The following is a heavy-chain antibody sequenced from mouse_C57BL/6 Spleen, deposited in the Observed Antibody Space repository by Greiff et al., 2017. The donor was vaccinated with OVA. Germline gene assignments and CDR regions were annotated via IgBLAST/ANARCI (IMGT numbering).Heavy chain of an antibody. D-gene: IGHD3-2*02. CDR3: ARRVESSGDGAMDY. Sequence: EVMLVESGGDLVKPGGSLKLSCAASGFTFSSYGMSWVRQTPDKRLEWVATISSGGSYTYYPDSVKGRFTISRDNAKNTLYLQMSSLKSEDTAMYYCARRVESSGDGAMDYWGQGTSGTVSS. J-gene: IGHJ4*01. CDR2: ISSGGSYT. V-gene: IGHV5-6*02. CDR1: GFTFSSYG.